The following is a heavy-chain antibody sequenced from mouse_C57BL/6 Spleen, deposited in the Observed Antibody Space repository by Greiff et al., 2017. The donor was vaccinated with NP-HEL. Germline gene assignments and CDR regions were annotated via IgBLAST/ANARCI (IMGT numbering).Heavy chain of an antibody. CDR2: IDPSDSYT. J-gene: IGHJ1*03. V-gene: IGHV1-50*01. Sequence: VQLQQPGAELVKPGASVKLSCKASGYTFTSYWMQWVKQRPGQGLEWIGEIDPSDSYTNYNQKFKGKATLTVDTSSSTAYMQLSSLTSEDSAVYYCARFSSGYFDLWGTGTTVTVSS. CDR1: GYTFTSYW. CDR3: ARFSSGYFDL. D-gene: IGHD1-1*01.